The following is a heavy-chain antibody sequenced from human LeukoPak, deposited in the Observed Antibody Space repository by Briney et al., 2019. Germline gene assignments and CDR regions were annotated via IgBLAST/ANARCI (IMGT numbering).Heavy chain of an antibody. D-gene: IGHD3-10*01. CDR3: ASGYGWGSYRDAFDI. Sequence: SETLSLTCTVSGGSISSYYWSWIRQPPGKGLEWIGCIYYSGSTNYNPSLKSRVTISVDTSKNQCSLKQRSVTAANTAVYYCASGYGWGSYRDAFDIWGQGTMVTVSS. J-gene: IGHJ3*02. CDR1: GGSISSYY. CDR2: IYYSGST. V-gene: IGHV4-59*01.